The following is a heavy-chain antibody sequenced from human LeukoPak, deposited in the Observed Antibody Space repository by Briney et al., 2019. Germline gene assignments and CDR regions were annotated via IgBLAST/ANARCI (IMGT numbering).Heavy chain of an antibody. CDR1: GFTFSDYY. D-gene: IGHD6-6*01. CDR3: ARDNFGGVRYSSSLPAENWFDP. Sequence: GGSLRLSCAASGFTFSDYYMSWIRQAPGKGLEWVSYISSIGSTIYYADSVKGRFTISRDNVKNSLYMQMNSLRAEDTAVYYCARDNFGGVRYSSSLPAENWFDPWGQGTLVTVSS. V-gene: IGHV3-11*01. J-gene: IGHJ5*02. CDR2: ISSIGSTI.